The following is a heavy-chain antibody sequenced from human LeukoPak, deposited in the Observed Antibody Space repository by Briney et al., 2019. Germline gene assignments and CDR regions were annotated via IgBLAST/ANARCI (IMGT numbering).Heavy chain of an antibody. CDR3: ARDCYTYFDY. CDR2: ISPTGSTT. J-gene: IGHJ4*02. D-gene: IGHD5-18*01. Sequence: GGSLRLSCTASGFSFSGHWMHWARQLPGKGLVWVSRISPTGSTTSYADSVKGRFTISRDNSKNTLYLQMNSLRAEDTAVYYCARDCYTYFDYWGQGTLVTVSS. CDR1: GFSFSGHW. V-gene: IGHV3-74*01.